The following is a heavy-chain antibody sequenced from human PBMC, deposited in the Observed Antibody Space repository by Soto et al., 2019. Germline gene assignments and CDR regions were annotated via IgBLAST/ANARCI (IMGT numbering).Heavy chain of an antibody. D-gene: IGHD1-1*01. CDR3: ATWHEREHAYDV. J-gene: IGHJ3*01. V-gene: IGHV3-53*01. CDR2: LYDVDGS. Sequence: ESGGGLIHPGESLRLSCAAFGLTVSGKKYVAWVRQAPGKGLEWVSALYDVDGSFYADSVKGRFTTSSDSSKTTVYLQMNGLRPDDTAVYYCATWHEREHAYDVWGQGTTVTVSS. CDR1: GLTVSGKKY.